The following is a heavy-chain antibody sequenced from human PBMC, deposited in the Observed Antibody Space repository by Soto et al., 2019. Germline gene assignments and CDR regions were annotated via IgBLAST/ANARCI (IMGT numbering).Heavy chain of an antibody. Sequence: EVQLVESGGGLVQPGGSLRLSCAASGFTFSSYSMNWVRQAPGKGLEWVSYISSSSSTIYYADSVKGRFTISRDNAKNSLDLQMNSLRAEDTAVYYCARDLGRLGYCSGGSCPNAFDIWGQGTMVTVSS. CDR2: ISSSSSTI. V-gene: IGHV3-48*01. CDR1: GFTFSSYS. D-gene: IGHD2-15*01. J-gene: IGHJ3*02. CDR3: ARDLGRLGYCSGGSCPNAFDI.